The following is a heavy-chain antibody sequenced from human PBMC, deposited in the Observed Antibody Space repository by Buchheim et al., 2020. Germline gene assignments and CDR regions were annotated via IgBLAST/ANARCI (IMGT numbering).Heavy chain of an antibody. CDR3: AKEGTHYDFWSGYSGWFDP. V-gene: IGHV3-23*01. CDR1: GFTFSSYA. J-gene: IGHJ5*02. CDR2: ISGSGGST. D-gene: IGHD3-3*01. Sequence: EVQPLESGGGLVQPGGSLRLSCAASGFTFSSYAMSWVRQAPGKGLEWVSAISGSGGSTYYADSVKGRFTISRDNSKNTLYLQMNSLRAEDTAVYYCAKEGTHYDFWSGYSGWFDPWGQGTL.